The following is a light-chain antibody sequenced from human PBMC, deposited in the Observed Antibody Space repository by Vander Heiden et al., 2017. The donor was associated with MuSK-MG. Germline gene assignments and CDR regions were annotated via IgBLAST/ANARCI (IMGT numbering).Light chain of an antibody. CDR1: SSDIGGYDF. CDR3: CSYAGSSTLWV. CDR2: DVN. J-gene: IGLJ3*02. Sequence: QSALTQPRSVSGSPGQSVTISCTGTSSDIGGYDFVSWYQPLPVKAPKLIISDVNERPSGVPDRFSGSKSGNTASLTISGLHADDEGDYYCCSYAGSSTLWVFGGGTRLSVL. V-gene: IGLV2-11*02.